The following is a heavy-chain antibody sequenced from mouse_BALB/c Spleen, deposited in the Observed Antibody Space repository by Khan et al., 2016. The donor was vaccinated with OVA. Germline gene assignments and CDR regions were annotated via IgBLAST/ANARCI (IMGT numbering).Heavy chain of an antibody. CDR3: AIIFYGYDWFAY. D-gene: IGHD2-2*01. CDR2: IRSDGNT. CDR1: GSSSTSYG. J-gene: IGHJ3*01. V-gene: IGHV2-3*01. Sequence: QVQLKESGPGLVAPSQSLSITCTVSGSSSTSYGVSWARQTPGKGLDWLGVIRSDGNTNYHSSLKSRLTITKDNSKSQVLLKLNSLQTDDTATYYCAIIFYGYDWFAYWGQGTLVTVSA.